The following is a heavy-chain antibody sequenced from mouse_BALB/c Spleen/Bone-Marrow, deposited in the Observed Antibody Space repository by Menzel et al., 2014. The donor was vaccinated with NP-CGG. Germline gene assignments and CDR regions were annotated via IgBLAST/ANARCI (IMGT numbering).Heavy chain of an antibody. CDR3: ARKDGGYYVMDY. V-gene: IGHV2-6-4*01. CDR2: IWGGGGT. J-gene: IGHJ4*01. CDR1: GFSLSRYN. Sequence: QLKESGPGLVAPSQNLSITCTVSGFSLSRYNIHWIRQPPGKGLEWLGMIWGGGGTDHNSALKSRLRISKDNSKSQVFLKINSLQIDDTAMYYCARKDGGYYVMDYWGQGTSVTVSS. D-gene: IGHD2-3*01.